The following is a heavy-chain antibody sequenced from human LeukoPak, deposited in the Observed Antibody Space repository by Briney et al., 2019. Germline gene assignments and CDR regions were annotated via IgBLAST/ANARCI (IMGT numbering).Heavy chain of an antibody. CDR2: IYHSGST. V-gene: IGHV4-38-2*01. J-gene: IGHJ4*02. D-gene: IGHD3-22*01. Sequence: PSETLSLTCAVSGYSISSGYYWGWIRQPPGKGLEWIGSIYHSGSTYYNPSLKSRVTISVDTSKNQFSLKLSSVTAADTAVYYCASTSYYYDSRGFYYFDYWGQGTLVTVSS. CDR1: GYSISSGYY. CDR3: ASTSYYYDSRGFYYFDY.